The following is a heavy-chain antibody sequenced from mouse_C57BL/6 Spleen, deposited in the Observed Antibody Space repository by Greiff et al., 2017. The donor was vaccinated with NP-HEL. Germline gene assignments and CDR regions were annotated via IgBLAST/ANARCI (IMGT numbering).Heavy chain of an antibody. J-gene: IGHJ4*01. Sequence: QVQLQQPGAELVRPGSSVKLSCKASGYTFTSYWMHWVKQRPIQGLEWIGNIDPSDSETHYNQKFKDKATLTVDKSSSTAYMQLSSLTSEDSAVYYCARGEYDYFYAMDYWGQGTSVTVSS. CDR3: ARGEYDYFYAMDY. D-gene: IGHD2-4*01. CDR2: IDPSDSET. CDR1: GYTFTSYW. V-gene: IGHV1-52*01.